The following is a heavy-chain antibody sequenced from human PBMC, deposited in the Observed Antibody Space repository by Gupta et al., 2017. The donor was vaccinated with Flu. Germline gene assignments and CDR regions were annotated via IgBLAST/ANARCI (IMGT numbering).Heavy chain of an antibody. CDR3: VRDLAGRYGY. J-gene: IGHJ4*02. CDR2: INEDGSTT. CDR1: GWXFSRXX. V-gene: IGHV3-74*01. D-gene: IGHD1-26*01. Sequence: EEQLVESGGGLVQPGGSLRLSCAASGWXFSRXXMHWVRQVPGKGLVWVSRINEDGSTTNHADSVKGRFTVSRDNAKNTLYLQMNSLRADDTAVYYCVRDLAGRYGYWGPGTLVTVSS.